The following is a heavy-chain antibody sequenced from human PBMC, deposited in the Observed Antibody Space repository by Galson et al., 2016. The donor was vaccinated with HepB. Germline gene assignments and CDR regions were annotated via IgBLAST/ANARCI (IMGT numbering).Heavy chain of an antibody. CDR2: INHRGSA. J-gene: IGHJ3*02. CDR3: ARLFASGRKYDAFGI. V-gene: IGHV4-34*01. Sequence: ETLSLTCAVYGGSFSGNDWSWIRQPPGKGLEWIGEINHRGSAYYNRSLKSHFTISMGASRNQFSLQLTSVTAADTAVYYCARLFASGRKYDAFGIWGQGTVVTVSS. CDR1: GGSFSGND. D-gene: IGHD3-10*01.